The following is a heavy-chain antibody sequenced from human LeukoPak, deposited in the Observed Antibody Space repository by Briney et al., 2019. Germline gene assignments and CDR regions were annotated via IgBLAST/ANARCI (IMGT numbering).Heavy chain of an antibody. V-gene: IGHV4-4*02. CDR2: IYHSGST. CDR3: ARAGGSFGVDV. D-gene: IGHD3-16*02. J-gene: IGHJ6*02. CDR1: GGSINSNW. Sequence: SETLSLTCAVSGGSINSNWWSWVRQPPGKGLEWIGEIYHSGSTNYNPSLKSRVTISVDKSKNQFSLKLSSVTAADTAVYYCARAGGSFGVDVWGQGTTVTVSS.